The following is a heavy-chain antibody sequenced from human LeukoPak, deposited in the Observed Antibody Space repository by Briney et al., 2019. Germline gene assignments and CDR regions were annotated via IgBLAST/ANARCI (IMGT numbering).Heavy chain of an antibody. Sequence: PGGSLRLSCAVSGFPLSSYAMSWVRQAPGKGLEWVSATSSSDAGTYYADSVRGRFTISRDNSKNTLYLQMNSLRAEDAAVYYCARGLGVPAPGSGINYYYYLDVWGKGTTVTISS. J-gene: IGHJ6*03. V-gene: IGHV3-23*01. CDR2: TSSSDAGT. CDR1: GFPLSSYA. D-gene: IGHD2-2*01. CDR3: ARGLGVPAPGSGINYYYYLDV.